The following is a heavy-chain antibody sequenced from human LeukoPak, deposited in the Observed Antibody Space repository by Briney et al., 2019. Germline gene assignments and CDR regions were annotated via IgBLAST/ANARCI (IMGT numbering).Heavy chain of an antibody. CDR1: GYTFTSYD. Sequence: ASVKVSCKASGYTFTSYDINWVRQATGQGLGWMRWMNPNSGNTGYAQKFQGRVTITRNTSISTAYMELSSLRSEDTAVYYCARVGVVPAADFDYWGQGTLVTVSS. CDR3: ARVGVVPAADFDY. J-gene: IGHJ4*02. CDR2: MNPNSGNT. V-gene: IGHV1-8*03. D-gene: IGHD2-2*01.